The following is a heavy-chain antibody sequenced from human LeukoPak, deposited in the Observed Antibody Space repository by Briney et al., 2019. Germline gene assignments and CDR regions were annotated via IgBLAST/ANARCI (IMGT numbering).Heavy chain of an antibody. CDR3: AKGLKPGIAVAGTGY. J-gene: IGHJ4*02. CDR2: IRYDGSNK. V-gene: IGHV3-30*02. D-gene: IGHD6-19*01. Sequence: GGSLRLSCAASGFTFSSYGMHWVRQAPGKGLEWVAFIRYDGSNKYYADSVKGRFTISRDNSKNTLYLQMNSLGAEDTAVYYCAKGLKPGIAVAGTGYWGQGTLVTVSS. CDR1: GFTFSSYG.